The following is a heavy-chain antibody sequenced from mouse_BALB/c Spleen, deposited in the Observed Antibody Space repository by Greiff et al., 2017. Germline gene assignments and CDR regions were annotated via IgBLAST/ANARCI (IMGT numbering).Heavy chain of an antibody. Sequence: EVHLVESGGGLVKPGGSLKLSCAASGFAFSSYDMSWVRQTPEKRLEWVAYISSGGGSTYYPDTVKGRFTISRDNAKNTLYLQMSSLKSEDTAMYYCARHQFITTAPFAYWGQGTLVTVSA. CDR1: GFAFSSYD. D-gene: IGHD1-2*01. J-gene: IGHJ3*01. CDR3: ARHQFITTAPFAY. V-gene: IGHV5-12-1*01. CDR2: ISSGGGST.